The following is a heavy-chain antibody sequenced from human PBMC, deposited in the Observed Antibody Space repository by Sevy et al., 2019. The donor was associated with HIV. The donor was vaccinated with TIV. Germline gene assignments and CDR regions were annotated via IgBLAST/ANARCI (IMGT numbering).Heavy chain of an antibody. CDR3: ITDPAYRGYDEEVINYYFYGMDV. CDR2: IKSEFDGGAI. J-gene: IGHJ6*02. D-gene: IGHD5-12*01. Sequence: GGSLRLSCTASGFTFSSAWMSWVRQAPGKGLEWVGRIKSEFDGGAIDYAAPVEGRFTISREDSKITVYLQMNSLKTGDTAVYYCITDPAYRGYDEEVINYYFYGMDVWGQGTTVTDSS. CDR1: GFTFSSAW. V-gene: IGHV3-15*01.